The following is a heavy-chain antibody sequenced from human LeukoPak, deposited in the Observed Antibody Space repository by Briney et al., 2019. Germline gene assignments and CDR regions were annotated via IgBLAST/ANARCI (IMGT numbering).Heavy chain of an antibody. V-gene: IGHV3-23*01. J-gene: IGHJ4*02. CDR3: ARRTGGTKDY. D-gene: IGHD7-27*01. CDR1: GFTFGNVV. CDR2: ISYNGAST. Sequence: GGSPRLSCVASGFTFGNVVMSWVRQAPGKGLEWVSAISYNGASTDYADSVRGRFAISRDNSKNTLYLQMNSLRAEDTAVYYCARRTGGTKDYWGQGTRVTVSS.